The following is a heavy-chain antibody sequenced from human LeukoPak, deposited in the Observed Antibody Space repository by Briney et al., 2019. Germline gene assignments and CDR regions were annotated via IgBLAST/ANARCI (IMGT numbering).Heavy chain of an antibody. D-gene: IGHD3-22*01. J-gene: IGHJ6*03. V-gene: IGHV3-11*04. CDR2: ISSSGTTI. CDR3: ARHTDYDSSGYYYYYYYMDV. CDR1: GFTFSDYY. Sequence: PGGSLRLSCAASGFTFSDYYMSWIRQDPGKGLEWVSYISSSGTTIYYADSVKGRFTSSRGNAKNSLFLQMNSLRAEDTAVYYCARHTDYDSSGYYYYYYYMDVWGKGTTVTVSS.